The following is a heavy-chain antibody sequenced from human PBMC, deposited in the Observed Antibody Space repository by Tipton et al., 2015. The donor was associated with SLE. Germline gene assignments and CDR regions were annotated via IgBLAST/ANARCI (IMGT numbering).Heavy chain of an antibody. D-gene: IGHD2-15*01. J-gene: IGHJ2*01. Sequence: TLSLTCAVYGGSFSGYYWSWIRQPPGKGLEWIGEINHSGSTNYTPSLKSRVTISVDTSKNQFSLKLSSVTAADTAVYYCARDGGYCSGGSCYSPRWYFDLWGRGTLVTVSS. CDR3: ARDGGYCSGGSCYSPRWYFDL. V-gene: IGHV4-34*01. CDR1: GGSFSGYY. CDR2: INHSGST.